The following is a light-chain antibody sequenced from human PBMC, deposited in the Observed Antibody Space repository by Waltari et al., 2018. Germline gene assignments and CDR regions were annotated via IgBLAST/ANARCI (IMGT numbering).Light chain of an antibody. CDR2: KVT. CDR1: QSLLHSNGNTY. CDR3: MQSTQDLT. Sequence: DIVMTQTLLSLPVTPGELASIFCRSSQSLLHSNGNTYLHWYLQKPGQSPRLLIYKVTDRESGVPDRFSGSGSGTDFTLKISRVEPEDVGVYYCMQSTQDLTFGGGTKVEIK. V-gene: IGKV2D-29*02. J-gene: IGKJ4*01.